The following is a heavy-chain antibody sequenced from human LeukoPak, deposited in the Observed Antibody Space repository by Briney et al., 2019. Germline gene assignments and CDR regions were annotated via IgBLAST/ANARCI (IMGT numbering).Heavy chain of an antibody. CDR2: INWNGGST. V-gene: IGHV3-20*04. CDR3: ARHVIAVGFDY. CDR1: GFTFDDYG. J-gene: IGHJ4*02. D-gene: IGHD2-21*01. Sequence: GGSLRLSCAASGFTFDDYGMSWVHQAPGKGLEWVSGINWNGGSTGYADSMKGRITISRDNAKNSLCLQMNSLRAEDTAVYYCARHVIAVGFDYWGQGTLVTVSS.